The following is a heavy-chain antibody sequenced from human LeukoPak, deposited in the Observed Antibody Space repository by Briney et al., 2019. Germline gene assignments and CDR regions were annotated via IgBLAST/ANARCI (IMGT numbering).Heavy chain of an antibody. Sequence: GGSLRLSCAASGFTFSSYALHWVRQAPGKGLEWVAIISHDGNTKHYADSVKGRFTISGDNSKDTPYLQMNSLRVEDTAVYYCARDGGNPRGYYHYGMDVWGQGTTVTVSS. J-gene: IGHJ6*02. CDR1: GFTFSSYA. CDR3: ARDGGNPRGYYHYGMDV. V-gene: IGHV3-30-3*01. D-gene: IGHD1-14*01. CDR2: ISHDGNTK.